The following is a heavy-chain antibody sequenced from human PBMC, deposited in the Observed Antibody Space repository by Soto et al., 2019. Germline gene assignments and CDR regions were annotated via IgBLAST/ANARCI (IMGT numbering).Heavy chain of an antibody. V-gene: IGHV3-30*18. CDR2: ISSSGDNE. J-gene: IGHJ4*02. CDR1: GFTFGYYG. Sequence: GGSLRLSCEGSGFTFGYYGVHWVRQAPGRGLEWVTAISSSGDNEFYADSVKGRFTISRDNSRNTMYVQMHSLTSEDTAVYYCAKDGYADSVGRRFDFWGPGTLVTVSS. D-gene: IGHD4-17*01. CDR3: AKDGYADSVGRRFDF.